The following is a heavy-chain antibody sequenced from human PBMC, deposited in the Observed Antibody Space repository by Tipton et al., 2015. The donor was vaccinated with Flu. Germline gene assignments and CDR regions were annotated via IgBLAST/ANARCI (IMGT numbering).Heavy chain of an antibody. CDR1: GFTFTSSA. D-gene: IGHD6-6*01. Sequence: QSGAEVKKPGTSVKVSCKASGFTFTSSAVQWVRQARGQRLEWIGWIVVGSGNTNYAQKFQERVTITRDMSTSTAYMELSSLRSEDTAVYYCAAGGGSSPSYYYYYMDVWGKGTTVTVSS. J-gene: IGHJ6*03. V-gene: IGHV1-58*01. CDR2: IVVGSGNT. CDR3: AAGGGSSPSYYYYYMDV.